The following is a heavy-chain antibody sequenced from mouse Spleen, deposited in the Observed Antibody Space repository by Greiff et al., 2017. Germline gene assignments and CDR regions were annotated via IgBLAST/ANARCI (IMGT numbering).Heavy chain of an antibody. D-gene: IGHD2-1*01. CDR3: ARAIYGNYGGDAMDY. J-gene: IGHJ4*01. CDR1: GFSINSDCY. Sequence: EVMLVESGPSLVRPSQTLSLTCTVTGFSINSDCYWIWIRQFPGNKLEYIGYTFYSGITYYNPSLESRTYITRDTSKNQFSLKLSSVTTEDTATYYCARAIYGNYGGDAMDYWGQGTSVTVSS. V-gene: IGHV3-3*01. CDR2: TFYSGIT.